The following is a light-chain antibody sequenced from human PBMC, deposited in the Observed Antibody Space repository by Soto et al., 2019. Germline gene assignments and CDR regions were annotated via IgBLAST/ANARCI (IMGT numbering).Light chain of an antibody. CDR1: SSNIGAGYD. Sequence: QSVLTQPPSVSGAPGQRVTISCTGSSSNIGAGYDVHWYQQLPGTAPKLLIYGNSNRPSGVSDRFSGSKSGTSASLAITGPQVEDEADYYCQSYDSSLSGYVVFGGGTQLTVL. J-gene: IGLJ2*01. CDR3: QSYDSSLSGYVV. CDR2: GNS. V-gene: IGLV1-40*01.